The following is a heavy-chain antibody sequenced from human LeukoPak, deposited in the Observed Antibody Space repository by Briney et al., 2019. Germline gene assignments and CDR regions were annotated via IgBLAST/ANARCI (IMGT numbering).Heavy chain of an antibody. CDR1: GFTFSSYS. V-gene: IGHV3-48*01. Sequence: PGGSLRLSCAASGFTFSSYSMNWVRQAPGKGLEYLSYISGSGGNIYYADSVKGRFTISRDNSKNTLYLQMNSLRAEDTAVYHCARDPGPGWPIDYWGQGTLVTVSS. D-gene: IGHD2-15*01. CDR3: ARDPGPGWPIDY. CDR2: ISGSGGNI. J-gene: IGHJ4*02.